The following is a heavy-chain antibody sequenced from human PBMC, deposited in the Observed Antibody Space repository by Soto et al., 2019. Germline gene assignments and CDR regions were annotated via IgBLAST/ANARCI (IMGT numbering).Heavy chain of an antibody. CDR1: GFTFSSYD. D-gene: IGHD3-22*01. J-gene: IGHJ4*02. Sequence: VQLVESGGGLVQPGGSLRLSCAASGFTFSSYDINWVRQATGQGLEWMGWMNPNSGNTGYAQKFQGRVTMTRNTSISTAYMELSSLRSEDTAVYYCARGPYYYDSSGYYSFDYWGQGTLVTVSS. CDR3: ARGPYYYDSSGYYSFDY. V-gene: IGHV1-8*01. CDR2: MNPNSGNT.